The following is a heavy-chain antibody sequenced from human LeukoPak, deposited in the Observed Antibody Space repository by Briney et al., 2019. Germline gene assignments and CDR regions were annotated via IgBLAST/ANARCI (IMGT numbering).Heavy chain of an antibody. V-gene: IGHV3-21*01. D-gene: IGHD6-25*01. J-gene: IGHJ3*02. CDR3: ARVAATALDAFDI. Sequence: PGGSLRLSCAASAFTLSSYSMNWVRQAPGKGLEWVSSISSSSSYIYYADSVKGRFTISRDNAKNSLYLQMNSLRAEDTAVYYCARVAATALDAFDIWGQGTMVTVSS. CDR2: ISSSSSYI. CDR1: AFTLSSYS.